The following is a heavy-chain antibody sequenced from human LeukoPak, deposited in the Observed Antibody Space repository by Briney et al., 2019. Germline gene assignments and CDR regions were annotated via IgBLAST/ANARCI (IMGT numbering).Heavy chain of an antibody. Sequence: GGSLRLSCAASGFTFSSYGMSWVRQAPGKGLDWVSHINSDGSTTSYADSVKGRFAISRDNAKNTLNLQINSLRAEDTAVYHCARGLYWFDPWGQGTLVTVSS. CDR2: INSDGSTT. J-gene: IGHJ5*02. CDR1: GFTFSSYG. CDR3: ARGLYWFDP. V-gene: IGHV3-74*01.